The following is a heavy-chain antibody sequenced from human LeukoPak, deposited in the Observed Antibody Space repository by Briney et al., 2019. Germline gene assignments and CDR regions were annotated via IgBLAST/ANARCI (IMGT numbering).Heavy chain of an antibody. Sequence: SETLSLTCAVYGRSFSGSYWTWIRQPPGKGLEWIGEINHSGGTDHNPSLKSRVTMSVDTSKNQFSLKLSSVTAADTAVYYCARARGVAGTGTYFDYWGQGTLVTVSS. CDR2: INHSGGT. J-gene: IGHJ4*02. CDR1: GRSFSGSY. D-gene: IGHD6-19*01. V-gene: IGHV4-34*01. CDR3: ARARGVAGTGTYFDY.